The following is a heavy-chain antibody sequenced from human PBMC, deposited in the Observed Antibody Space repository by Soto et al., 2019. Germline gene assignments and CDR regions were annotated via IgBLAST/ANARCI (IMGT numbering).Heavy chain of an antibody. CDR1: GGTFSSYA. J-gene: IGHJ5*02. CDR3: ARTSDCTNGVCYRNWFDP. CDR2: IIPTFGTA. Sequence: GASVKVSCKASGGTFSSYAISWVRQAPGQGLEWMGGIIPTFGTANYAQKFQGRVTITADESTSTAYMELSSLRSEDTAVYYCARTSDCTNGVCYRNWFDPWGQGTLVTVSS. V-gene: IGHV1-69*13. D-gene: IGHD2-8*01.